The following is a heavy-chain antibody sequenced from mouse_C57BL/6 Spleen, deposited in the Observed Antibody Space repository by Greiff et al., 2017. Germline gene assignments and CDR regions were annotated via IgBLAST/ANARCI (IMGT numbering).Heavy chain of an antibody. Sequence: VQLQQSGPELVKPGASVKISCKASGYSFTGYYMNWVKQSPEKSLEWIGEINPSTGGTTYNQKFKAKATLTVDKSSSTAYMQLKSLTSEDSAVYYCARSEYYGSSWFAYWGQGTLVTVSA. J-gene: IGHJ3*01. CDR2: INPSTGGT. D-gene: IGHD1-1*01. V-gene: IGHV1-42*01. CDR3: ARSEYYGSSWFAY. CDR1: GYSFTGYY.